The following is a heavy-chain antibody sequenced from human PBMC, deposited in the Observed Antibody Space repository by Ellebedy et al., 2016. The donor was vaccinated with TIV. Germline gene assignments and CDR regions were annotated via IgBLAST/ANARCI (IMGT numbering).Heavy chain of an antibody. Sequence: SLKISCAASGFSFDDNAMHWVRQAPGKGLEWVSGISWNSGNIDYADSVKGRFTISRDNAKNSLYLQMNSLRAEDTAVYYCARAGSSGWEAYFDLWGRGTLVTVSS. CDR3: ARAGSSGWEAYFDL. J-gene: IGHJ2*01. CDR1: GFSFDDNA. CDR2: ISWNSGNI. V-gene: IGHV3-9*01. D-gene: IGHD6-19*01.